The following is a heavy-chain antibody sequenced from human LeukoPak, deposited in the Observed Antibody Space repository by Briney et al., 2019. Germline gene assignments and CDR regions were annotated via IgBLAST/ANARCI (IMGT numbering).Heavy chain of an antibody. CDR2: ISSNGGSS. V-gene: IGHV3-64D*09. CDR1: GFTFSAYA. CDR3: VKITSVTGGDC. J-gene: IGHJ4*02. Sequence: GGSLRHSCSASGFTFSAYAMYWVRQAPGKGLEYVSGISSNGGSSFYADSVKGRFTISRDNSKNTLYLQMSSLRAEDTAVYYCVKITSVTGGDCWGQGTRLTVSS. D-gene: IGHD1-1*01.